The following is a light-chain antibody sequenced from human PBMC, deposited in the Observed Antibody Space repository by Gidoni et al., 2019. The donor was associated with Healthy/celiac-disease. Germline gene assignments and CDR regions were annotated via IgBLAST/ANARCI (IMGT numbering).Light chain of an antibody. J-gene: IGKJ3*01. CDR3: QQYGSSPLFT. V-gene: IGKV3-20*01. Sequence: EIVLTQSPGTLSLSPGERATLSCRASQSVSSSYLAWYQQKPGQAPRLLIYGASSRATGIPDRFSGSGSGTEFTLTISRLEPEDFAVYYCQQYGSSPLFTFXXXTKVDIK. CDR2: GAS. CDR1: QSVSSSY.